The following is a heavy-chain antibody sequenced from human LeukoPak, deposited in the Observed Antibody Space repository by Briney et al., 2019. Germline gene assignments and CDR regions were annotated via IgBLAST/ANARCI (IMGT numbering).Heavy chain of an antibody. D-gene: IGHD6-13*01. CDR1: GFTFSSYS. CDR2: ISSSSSYI. Sequence: GGSLRPSCAASGFTFSSYSMNWVRQAPGKGLEWVSSISSSSSYIYYADSVKGRFTISRDNAKNSLYLQMNSLRAEDTAVYYCARSVGIAADFDYWGQGTLVTVSS. J-gene: IGHJ4*02. V-gene: IGHV3-21*01. CDR3: ARSVGIAADFDY.